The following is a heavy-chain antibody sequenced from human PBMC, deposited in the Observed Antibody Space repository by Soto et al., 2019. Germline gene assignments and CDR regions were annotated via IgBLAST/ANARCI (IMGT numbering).Heavy chain of an antibody. V-gene: IGHV1-46*02. Sequence: ASVKVSCKSSGYPFNTYYLHWVRQAPGQGLEWMGMIHPSGGGSTYAQKFLGRVTMTMDSSASTVFMELTSLRSADTAVYYCARGGHIAVVTDSFDSWGQGTLVTVSS. CDR1: GYPFNTYY. CDR3: ARGGHIAVVTDSFDS. CDR2: IHPSGGGS. D-gene: IGHD2-21*02. J-gene: IGHJ4*02.